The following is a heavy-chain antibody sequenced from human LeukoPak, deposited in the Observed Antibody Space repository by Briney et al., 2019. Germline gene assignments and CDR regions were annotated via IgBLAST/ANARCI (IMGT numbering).Heavy chain of an antibody. D-gene: IGHD3-10*01. CDR2: VIAISGTT. Sequence: SVKVSCKASGDRFNNFAFSWVRQAPGQGLEWMGGVIAISGTTDYAQRFQGRVTITTDESTNTAYMHLSSLRSEDSALYYCVRGQRNGSFGATTYYNDFYYMDVWGKGTTVTVSS. CDR1: GDRFNNFA. CDR3: VRGQRNGSFGATTYYNDFYYMDV. V-gene: IGHV1-69*05. J-gene: IGHJ6*03.